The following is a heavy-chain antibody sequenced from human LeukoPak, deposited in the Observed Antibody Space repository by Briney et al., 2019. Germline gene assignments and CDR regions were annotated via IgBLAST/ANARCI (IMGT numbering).Heavy chain of an antibody. CDR3: AAGGYSGYDDFDY. CDR2: IYYSGST. D-gene: IGHD5-12*01. V-gene: IGHV4-59*01. J-gene: IGHJ4*02. CDR1: GGSISSYY. Sequence: SETLSLTCTVSGGSISSYYWNWIRQPPGKGLEWIGYIYYSGSTNYNPSLKSRVTISVDTSKNQFSLKLSSVTAADTAVYYCAAGGYSGYDDFDYWGQGTLVTVSS.